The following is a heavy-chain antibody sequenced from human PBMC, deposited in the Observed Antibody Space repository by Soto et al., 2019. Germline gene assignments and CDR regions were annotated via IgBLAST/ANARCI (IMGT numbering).Heavy chain of an antibody. CDR1: GFTFSSYW. D-gene: IGHD3-3*01. CDR3: ARDHYRPEYDFWSGTSLLYYYYYYYMDV. J-gene: IGHJ6*03. V-gene: IGHV3-7*01. Sequence: GGSLRLSCAASGFTFSSYWMSWVRQAPGKGLEWVANIKQDGSEKYYVDSVKGRFTISRDNAKNSLYLQMNSLRAEETAVYYCARDHYRPEYDFWSGTSLLYYYYYYYMDVWGKGTAVTVSS. CDR2: IKQDGSEK.